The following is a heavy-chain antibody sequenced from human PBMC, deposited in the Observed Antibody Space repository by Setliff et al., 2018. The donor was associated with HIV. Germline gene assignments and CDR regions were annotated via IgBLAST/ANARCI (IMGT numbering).Heavy chain of an antibody. V-gene: IGHV4-39*01. CDR2: FYYNGAT. D-gene: IGHD3-3*01. J-gene: IGHJ3*02. Sequence: PSETLSLTCTVFRHSIPNTYYYWGWIRQSPGKGLEWIGSFYYNGATHRNPSLKSRVTISVDTSKNQFSLNLTSVTAADTAVYYCARSKTFYDFWGGYYTHGAFKIWGLGTMVTVSS. CDR1: RHSIPNTYYY. CDR3: ARSKTFYDFWGGYYTHGAFKI.